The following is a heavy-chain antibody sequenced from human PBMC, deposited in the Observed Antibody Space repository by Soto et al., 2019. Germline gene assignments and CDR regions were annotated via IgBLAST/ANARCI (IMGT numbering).Heavy chain of an antibody. CDR2: ISSSSSTI. CDR3: ARSYLLSTNPPASRDWFDP. D-gene: IGHD2-2*01. Sequence: GGSLRLSCAASGFTFSSYSMNWVRQAPGKGLEWVSYISSSSSTIYYADPGKGRFTISRDNTKNSLYLQMNSLRDEDTAVYYCARSYLLSTNPPASRDWFDPWGQGTLVTVSS. CDR1: GFTFSSYS. J-gene: IGHJ5*02. V-gene: IGHV3-48*02.